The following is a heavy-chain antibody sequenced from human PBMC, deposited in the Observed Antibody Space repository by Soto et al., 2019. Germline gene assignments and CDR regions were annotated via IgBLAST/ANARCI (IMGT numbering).Heavy chain of an antibody. Sequence: EVQLVESGGGLIQPGGSLRLSCAVSGFTVSNNYMSWVRQAPGKGLEGVSVIYSGGYTAYGDSVKGRFTISRDNSKNTLYRKMNSLGASGPAVYYWVTPGGGGGYWGQGTLVTVSS. V-gene: IGHV3-53*01. CDR1: GFTVSNNY. CDR2: IYSGGYT. D-gene: IGHD3-10*01. CDR3: VTPGGGGGY. J-gene: IGHJ4*02.